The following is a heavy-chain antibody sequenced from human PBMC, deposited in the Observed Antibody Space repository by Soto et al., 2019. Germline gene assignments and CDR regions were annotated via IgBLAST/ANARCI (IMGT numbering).Heavy chain of an antibody. J-gene: IGHJ3*02. CDR1: GFTFSSSW. CDR3: ATSINYYGSVIYAFDI. CDR2: IKQDGSEK. D-gene: IGHD3-10*01. Sequence: HPGGSLRLSCAASGFTFSSSWMTWFRQAPGKGLEWVANIKQDGSEKYYVDSVKGRFTLSRDNAKNSLYLQMNSLRAEDTALYYCATSINYYGSVIYAFDIWGQGTMVTVS. V-gene: IGHV3-7*01.